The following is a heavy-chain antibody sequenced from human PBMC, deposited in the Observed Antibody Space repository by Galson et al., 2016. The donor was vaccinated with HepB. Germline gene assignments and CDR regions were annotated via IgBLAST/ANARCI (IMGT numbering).Heavy chain of an antibody. CDR2: ISFDGSNQ. D-gene: IGHD2-2*01. V-gene: IGHV3-30*03. CDR1: GFTFNTYG. Sequence: SLRLSCAASGFTFNTYGMHWVRQAPGKGLEWVAVISFDGSNQFYADSVKGRFTISRDNSNNTLHLQMHSLRVEDTALYYCARDSYCTRTICYPYYFDFWGQGTLVAVSS. J-gene: IGHJ4*02. CDR3: ARDSYCTRTICYPYYFDF.